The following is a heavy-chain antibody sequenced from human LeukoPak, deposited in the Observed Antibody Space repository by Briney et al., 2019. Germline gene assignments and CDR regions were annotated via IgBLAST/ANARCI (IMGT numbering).Heavy chain of an antibody. CDR1: GYTFTSYG. CDR2: ISAYNGNT. J-gene: IGHJ4*02. D-gene: IGHD5-24*01. Sequence: ASVKVSCKASGYTFTSYGISWVRQAPGQGLEWMGWISAYNGNTNYAQKLQGRVTMTTDTSTSTAYMELRSLRSDDTAVYYCARDLRSVEMATEFVYWGQGTLVTVSS. V-gene: IGHV1-18*01. CDR3: ARDLRSVEMATEFVY.